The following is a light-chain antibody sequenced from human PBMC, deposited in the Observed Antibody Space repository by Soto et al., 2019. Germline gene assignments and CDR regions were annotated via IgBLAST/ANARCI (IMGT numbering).Light chain of an antibody. V-gene: IGKV3-15*01. Sequence: EVVLTQSPATLSVSPGDRATLSCRASQSVSRNLAWYQQKPGQAPRLLIYGASTRATGVPARFSGSGSATEFTLSISSLQSEYVAVYYCQQYGDWPPETFGQGTKLDI. CDR3: QQYGDWPPET. CDR2: GAS. J-gene: IGKJ2*01. CDR1: QSVSRN.